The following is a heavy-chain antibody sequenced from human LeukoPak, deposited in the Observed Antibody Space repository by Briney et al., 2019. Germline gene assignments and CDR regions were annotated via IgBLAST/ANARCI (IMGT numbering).Heavy chain of an antibody. CDR1: GFTFSSYA. CDR3: AKVGSSGYYNDY. V-gene: IGHV3-23*01. D-gene: IGHD3-22*01. J-gene: IGHJ4*02. CDR2: ISGSGGST. Sequence: GGSLRLSCAASGFTFSSYAMSWVRQAPGKGLEWVIAISGSGGSTFYADSVKGRFTIYRDNSKNTLYLQMNSLRGEDTAVYYCAKVGSSGYYNDYWGQGTLVTVSS.